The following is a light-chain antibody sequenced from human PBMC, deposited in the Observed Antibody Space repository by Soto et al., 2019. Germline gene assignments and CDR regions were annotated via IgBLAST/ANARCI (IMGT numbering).Light chain of an antibody. V-gene: IGLV3-1*01. CDR1: KLGNKY. CDR2: QDS. J-gene: IGLJ2*01. CDR3: QAWDSSTVV. Sequence: SYELTHPPSVAVSPGQTASITCSGHKLGNKYACWYQQKPGQSPVLVIYQDSKRPSVIPERLYGSNYGNTATLTISGTQAMDEDDYYCQAWDSSTVVFGGGTQLTVL.